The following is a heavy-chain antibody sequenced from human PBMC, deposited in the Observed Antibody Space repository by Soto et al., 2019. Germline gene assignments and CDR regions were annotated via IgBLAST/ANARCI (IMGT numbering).Heavy chain of an antibody. D-gene: IGHD4-17*01. CDR1: GFTFSSYS. CDR3: AKDPSTPFYGDYESLYYYYGMDV. V-gene: IGHV3-48*01. CDR2: ISSSSSTI. Sequence: PGGSLRLSCAASGFTFSSYSMNWVRQAPGKGLEWVSYISSSSSTIYYADSAKGRFTISRDNSKNTLYLQMNSLRAEDTAVYYCAKDPSTPFYGDYESLYYYYGMDVWGQGTTVTVSS. J-gene: IGHJ6*02.